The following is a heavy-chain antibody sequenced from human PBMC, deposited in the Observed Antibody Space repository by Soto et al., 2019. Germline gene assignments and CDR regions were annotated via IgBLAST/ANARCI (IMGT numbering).Heavy chain of an antibody. Sequence: ASVKVSCKASGYTFTGYYMHWVRQAPGQGLEWMGWINPNSGGTNYAQKFQGWVTMTRDTSISTAYMELSRLRSEDTAVYYCASSYCISTSCPPYYGMDVWGQGTTVTVSS. CDR1: GYTFTGYY. V-gene: IGHV1-2*04. D-gene: IGHD2-2*01. CDR2: INPNSGGT. J-gene: IGHJ6*02. CDR3: ASSYCISTSCPPYYGMDV.